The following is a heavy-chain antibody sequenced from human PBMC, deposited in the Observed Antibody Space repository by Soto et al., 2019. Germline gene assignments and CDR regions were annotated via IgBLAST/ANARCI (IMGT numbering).Heavy chain of an antibody. V-gene: IGHV3-21*01. CDR3: ARSDGDYAWFDP. Sequence: GSLRLSCAASGFTFSSYSMNWVRQAPGKGLEWVSSISSSSSYIYYADSVKGRFTISRDNAKNSLYLQMNSLRAEDTAVYYCARSDGDYAWFDPWGQGTLVTVSS. D-gene: IGHD4-17*01. J-gene: IGHJ5*02. CDR1: GFTFSSYS. CDR2: ISSSSSYI.